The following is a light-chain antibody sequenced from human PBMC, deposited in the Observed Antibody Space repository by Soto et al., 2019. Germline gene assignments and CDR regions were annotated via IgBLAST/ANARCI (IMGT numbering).Light chain of an antibody. CDR2: GAS. J-gene: IGKJ5*01. Sequence: EIVMTQSPATLSVSPGERATLSCRASQSVSSNLAWYQQKPGQAPRLLIYGASTRATGIPARFSGSGSGTEFTLTISSLQSEDFAVYYCQQYYDWPPGTFGLGTRLEI. V-gene: IGKV3-15*01. CDR1: QSVSSN. CDR3: QQYYDWPPGT.